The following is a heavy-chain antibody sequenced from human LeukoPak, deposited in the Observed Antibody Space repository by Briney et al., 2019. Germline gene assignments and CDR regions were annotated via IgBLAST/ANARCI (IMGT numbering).Heavy chain of an antibody. Sequence: ETLSLTCTVSGGSISSYYWSWIRQPPGKGLEWVSSISSSSSYIYYADSVKGRFTISRDNAKNSLYLQMNSLRAEDTAVYYCARDSYDSSGYYYEDYYYYYMDVWGKGTTVTVSS. CDR1: GGSISSYY. CDR2: ISSSSSYI. J-gene: IGHJ6*03. V-gene: IGHV3-21*01. D-gene: IGHD3-22*01. CDR3: ARDSYDSSGYYYEDYYYYYMDV.